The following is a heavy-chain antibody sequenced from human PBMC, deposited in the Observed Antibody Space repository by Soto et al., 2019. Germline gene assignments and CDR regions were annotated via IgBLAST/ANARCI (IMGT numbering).Heavy chain of an antibody. CDR2: ISAYNGNT. Sequence: GASVKVSCKASGYTFTSYGISWVRQAPGQGLEWMGWISAYNGNTNYAQKLQGRVTMTTDTSTSTAYMELRSLRSDDTAVYYCARDYDIVVPAAGSYWGQGTLVTVSS. CDR1: GYTFTSYG. V-gene: IGHV1-18*01. CDR3: ARDYDIVVPAAGSY. J-gene: IGHJ4*02. D-gene: IGHD2-2*01.